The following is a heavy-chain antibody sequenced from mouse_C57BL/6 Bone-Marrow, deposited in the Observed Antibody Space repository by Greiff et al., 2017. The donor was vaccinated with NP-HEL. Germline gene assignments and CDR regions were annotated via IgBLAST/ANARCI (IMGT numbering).Heavy chain of an antibody. CDR2: IWSGGST. J-gene: IGHJ3*01. Sequence: VKLQESGPGLVQPSQSLSITCTVSGFSLTSYGVHWVRQSPGKGLEWLGVIWSGGSTDYNAAFISRLSISKDNSKSQVFFKMNSLQADDTAIYYCAGLYDGYFVAYWGQGTLVTVSA. CDR1: GFSLTSYG. V-gene: IGHV2-2*01. D-gene: IGHD2-3*01. CDR3: AGLYDGYFVAY.